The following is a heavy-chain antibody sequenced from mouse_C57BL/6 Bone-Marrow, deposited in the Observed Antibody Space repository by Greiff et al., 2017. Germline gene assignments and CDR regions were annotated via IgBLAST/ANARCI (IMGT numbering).Heavy chain of an antibody. J-gene: IGHJ1*03. D-gene: IGHD1-1*01. Sequence: VQLQQSGAELVRPGASVKLSCTASGFNIKDDYMHWVKQRPEQGLEWIGWIDPENGDTEYASKFQGKATITAATSSNTAYLQLSSLTSEDTAVYYRTCFYTTGYFDVWGTGTTVTVSS. CDR3: TCFYTTGYFDV. CDR2: IDPENGDT. CDR1: GFNIKDDY. V-gene: IGHV14-4*01.